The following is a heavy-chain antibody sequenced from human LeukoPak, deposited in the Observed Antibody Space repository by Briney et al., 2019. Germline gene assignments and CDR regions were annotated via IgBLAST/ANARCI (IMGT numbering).Heavy chain of an antibody. D-gene: IGHD3-10*01. CDR2: IKSKTDGGTT. Sequence: GGPLRLSCAASGFTFSNAWMSWVRQAAGKGLEWVGRIKSKTDGGTTDYAAPVKGRFTISRDDSKNTLYLQMNSLKTEDTAVYYCTLRITMVRGVNDHWGQGTLVTVSS. V-gene: IGHV3-15*01. CDR1: GFTFSNAW. J-gene: IGHJ4*02. CDR3: TLRITMVRGVNDH.